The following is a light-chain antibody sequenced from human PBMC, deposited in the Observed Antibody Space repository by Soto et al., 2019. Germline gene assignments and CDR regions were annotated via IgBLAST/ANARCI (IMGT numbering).Light chain of an antibody. CDR2: DVS. CDR3: QQFFMGWT. V-gene: IGKV1-5*01. J-gene: IGKJ1*01. CDR1: QSIRGS. Sequence: DIQMTQSPSTLYASLGDRVTITCRASQSIRGSLAWYQHQPGKAPKLLIFDVSSLESGVPSRFIGFGSGTEFTLSISSLTPDDFGTYYCQQFFMGWTFCQGTKVDIK.